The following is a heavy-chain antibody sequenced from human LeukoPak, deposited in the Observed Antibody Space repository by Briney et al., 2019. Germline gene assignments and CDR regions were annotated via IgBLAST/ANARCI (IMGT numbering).Heavy chain of an antibody. CDR2: IYHSGST. V-gene: IGHV4-39*07. CDR1: GGSISSSSYY. D-gene: IGHD3-16*02. CDR3: ARRKPPRRAFGGVIVIPYFDY. Sequence: PSETLSLTCTVSGGSISSSSYYWGWIRQPPGKGLEWIGSIYHSGSTYYNPSLKSRVTISVDTSKNQFSLKLSSVTAADTAVYYCARRKPPRRAFGGVIVIPYFDYWGQGTLVTVSS. J-gene: IGHJ4*02.